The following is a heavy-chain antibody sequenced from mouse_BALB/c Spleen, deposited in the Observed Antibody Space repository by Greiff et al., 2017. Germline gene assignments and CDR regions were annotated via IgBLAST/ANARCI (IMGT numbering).Heavy chain of an antibody. J-gene: IGHJ3*01. CDR1: GFTFSDYY. CDR3: ARDRRLGFAY. CDR2: ISDGGSYT. Sequence: EVQRVESGGGLVKPGGSLKLSCAASGFTFSDYYMYWVRQTPEKRLEWVATISDGGSYTYYPDSVKGRFTISRDNAKNNLYLQMSSLKSEDTAMYYCARDRRLGFAYWGQGTLVTVSA. V-gene: IGHV5-4*02. D-gene: IGHD2-12*01.